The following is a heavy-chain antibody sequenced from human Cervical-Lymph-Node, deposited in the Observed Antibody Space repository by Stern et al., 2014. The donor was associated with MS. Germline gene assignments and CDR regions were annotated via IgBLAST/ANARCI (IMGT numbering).Heavy chain of an antibody. Sequence: DQLVESGAEVKKPGSSVKVSCKASGGTFSNYATSWVRQAPGQGLEWMGGIGPLFGKPNYAQKFQGRVTITADESTSTAYMDLSSLRSEDTAVYYCASPLTATSVPFGYYGMDVWGQGTTVTVS. CDR3: ASPLTATSVPFGYYGMDV. V-gene: IGHV1-69*01. CDR2: IGPLFGKP. J-gene: IGHJ6*02. CDR1: GGTFSNYA. D-gene: IGHD4-17*01.